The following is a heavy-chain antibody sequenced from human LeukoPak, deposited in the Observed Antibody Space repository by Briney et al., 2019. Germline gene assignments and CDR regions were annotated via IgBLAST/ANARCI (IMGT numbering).Heavy chain of an antibody. D-gene: IGHD2/OR15-2a*01. CDR2: ISDIGSI. CDR1: GGSLSSYY. V-gene: IGHV4-59*08. Sequence: ETLSLTCTVSGGSLSSYYWSWIRQPPGKGLEWIAYISDIGSINYNPSLKSRVTISLDTSKNQFSLKLSSVTAAGTAVYYCAGHHPRNTVDFWGQGTLVTVSS. CDR3: AGHHPRNTVDF. J-gene: IGHJ4*02.